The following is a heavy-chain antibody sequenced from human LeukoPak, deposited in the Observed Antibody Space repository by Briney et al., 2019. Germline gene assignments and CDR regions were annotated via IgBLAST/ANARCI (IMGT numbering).Heavy chain of an antibody. D-gene: IGHD1-7*01. J-gene: IGHJ4*02. Sequence: GGSLRLSCTASGFTFSNNAMNWVRQAPGKGLDWVSGISATGDFTYYADSVRGRLTVSRDNSNNTVFLEMNSLRGEDTAIYYCAKDKELWAPFDYWGQGTLVTVSS. CDR2: ISATGDFT. V-gene: IGHV3-23*01. CDR3: AKDKELWAPFDY. CDR1: GFTFSNNA.